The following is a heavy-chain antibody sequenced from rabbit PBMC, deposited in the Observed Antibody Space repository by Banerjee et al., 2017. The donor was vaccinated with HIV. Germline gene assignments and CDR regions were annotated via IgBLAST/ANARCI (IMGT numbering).Heavy chain of an antibody. CDR1: GFSFSSGYD. Sequence: QEQLVESGGDLVKPEGSLTLTCTASGFSFSSGYDMCWVRQAPGKGLEWIGCMDTVSTVTTYYASWAKGRFTISTTSSTVDLKMTTLTAADTATYFCVRQDSDKYGGLALWGPGTLVTVS. J-gene: IGHJ4*01. CDR2: MDTVSTVTT. D-gene: IGHD3-1*01. V-gene: IGHV1S45*01. CDR3: VRQDSDKYGGLAL.